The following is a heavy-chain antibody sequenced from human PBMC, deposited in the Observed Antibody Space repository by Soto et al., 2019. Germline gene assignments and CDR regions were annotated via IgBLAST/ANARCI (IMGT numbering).Heavy chain of an antibody. J-gene: IGHJ4*02. CDR2: VRAYNGET. CDR3: ARDLPREDY. CDR1: GYTFTSYG. V-gene: IGHV1-18*01. Sequence: QVQLVQSGAELKKPGASVKVSCKASGYTFTSYGISWVRQAPGQGLEWMGWVRAYNGETNYAQQLHGRLTMTTHTPTSTAYMELRSVRSDDTVVYYCARDLPREDYWGQGTLVNVSS.